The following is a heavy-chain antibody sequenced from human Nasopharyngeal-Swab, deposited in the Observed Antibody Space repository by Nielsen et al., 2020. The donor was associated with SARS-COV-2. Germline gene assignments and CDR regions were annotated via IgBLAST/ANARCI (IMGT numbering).Heavy chain of an antibody. J-gene: IGHJ4*02. CDR1: GFTFSSYS. CDR3: ARVNSYGDYGGGDY. CDR2: ISSSSGSI. Sequence: GGSLRLSCAVSGFTFSSYSMNWVRQAPGKGLEWVSSISSSSGSIYYADPVKGRFTVSRDNAKNSLYLQMNSLRAEDTGVYYCARVNSYGDYGGGDYWGQGTLVTVSS. D-gene: IGHD4-17*01. V-gene: IGHV3-21*01.